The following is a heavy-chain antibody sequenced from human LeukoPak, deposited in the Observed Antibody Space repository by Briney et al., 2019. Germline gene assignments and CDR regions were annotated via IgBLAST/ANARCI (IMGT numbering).Heavy chain of an antibody. Sequence: PGRSLRLSCAASGFTFDDYAMHWVRQAPGKGLEWVSGISWNSGSIGYADSVKGRFTISRDNAKNSLYLQMNSLRAEDMALYYCAKGLYYYGSGTSDAFDIWGQGTMVTVSS. V-gene: IGHV3-9*03. CDR1: GFTFDDYA. J-gene: IGHJ3*02. CDR2: ISWNSGSI. CDR3: AKGLYYYGSGTSDAFDI. D-gene: IGHD3-10*01.